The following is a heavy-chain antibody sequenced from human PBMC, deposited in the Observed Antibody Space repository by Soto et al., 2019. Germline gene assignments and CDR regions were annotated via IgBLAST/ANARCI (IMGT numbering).Heavy chain of an antibody. J-gene: IGHJ6*02. CDR3: ARAIVVTIGGMDV. V-gene: IGHV4-30-4*01. CDR2: IYYSGST. D-gene: IGHD5-12*01. Sequence: PSETLSPTCTVSGGSINSADYYWSWVRQPPGKGLEWIGYIYYSGSTYFNPSLKSRVTISKDTSRNQFSLRLSSVTAADTAVYFCARAIVVTIGGMDVWGQGTTVTVSS. CDR1: GGSINSADYY.